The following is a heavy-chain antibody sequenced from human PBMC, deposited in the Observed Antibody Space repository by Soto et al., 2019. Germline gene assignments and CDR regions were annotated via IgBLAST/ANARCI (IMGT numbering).Heavy chain of an antibody. CDR1: GGSISSSSYY. CDR3: ARSSSWVYYYYGMDV. CDR2: IYYSGST. D-gene: IGHD6-13*01. J-gene: IGHJ6*02. V-gene: IGHV4-39*01. Sequence: QLQLQESGPGLVKPSETLSLTCTVSGGSISSSSYYWGWIRQPPGKGLEWIGSIYYSGSTYYNPSLKSRVTRSVDTSKNQFSLKLSSVTAADTAVYYCARSSSWVYYYYGMDVWGQGTTVTVSS.